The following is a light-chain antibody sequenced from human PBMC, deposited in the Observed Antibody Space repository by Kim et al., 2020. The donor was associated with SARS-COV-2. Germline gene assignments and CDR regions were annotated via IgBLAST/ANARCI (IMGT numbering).Light chain of an antibody. J-gene: IGKJ4*01. Sequence: SVSPGERATLSCRSSPPISSNFAWYQQRPGQAPRLLISGPSTRATGIPARFSGSGSGTEFTLTISSLQSEDVAVYYCQHYDNRVTFGGGTKVDIK. CDR1: PPISSN. V-gene: IGKV3-15*01. CDR3: QHYDNRVT. CDR2: GPS.